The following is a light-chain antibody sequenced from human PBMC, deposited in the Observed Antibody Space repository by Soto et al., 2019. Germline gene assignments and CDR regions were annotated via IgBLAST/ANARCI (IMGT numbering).Light chain of an antibody. CDR1: QSVSSN. V-gene: IGKV3-15*01. CDR3: QQYNNWPPMT. Sequence: EIVMTQSPATLSVSPGERATLSCRASQSVSSNLAWYQQKPGQPPRLLIYGASTRATGIPARFSGSGSGTDFTLTISSLQSEDFAVYYCQQYNNWPPMTFGPGTKVDIK. CDR2: GAS. J-gene: IGKJ3*01.